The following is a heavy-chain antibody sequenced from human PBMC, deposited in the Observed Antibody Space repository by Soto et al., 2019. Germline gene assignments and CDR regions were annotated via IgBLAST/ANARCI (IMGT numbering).Heavy chain of an antibody. CDR1: GGTFSTYA. J-gene: IGHJ6*02. V-gene: IGHV1-69*12. CDR3: ARDEMVVATGSRTWHYYYGMDV. Sequence: QVQLVQSGAEVKKPGSSVKVSCKSSGGTFSTYAISWVRQAPRQGLEWMGGIIPIFGTANYAQKFQGRVTITADESTTTAYMEVISLRSEDTAVYYCARDEMVVATGSRTWHYYYGMDVWGQGTTVTVSS. CDR2: IIPIFGTA. D-gene: IGHD2-15*01.